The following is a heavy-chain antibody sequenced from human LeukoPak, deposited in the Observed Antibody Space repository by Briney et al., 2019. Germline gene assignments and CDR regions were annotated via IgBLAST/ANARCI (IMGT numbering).Heavy chain of an antibody. Sequence: SETLSLTCTVSGGSISSSSYYWGWIRQPPGKGLQWIGSINYSGSSSYNPSLKSRVTISVDTSKNQISLKLSSVTAADTAVYYCARINWNYFDYWGQGTLVTASS. J-gene: IGHJ4*02. D-gene: IGHD1-20*01. CDR1: GGSISSSSYY. V-gene: IGHV4-39*07. CDR2: INYSGSS. CDR3: ARINWNYFDY.